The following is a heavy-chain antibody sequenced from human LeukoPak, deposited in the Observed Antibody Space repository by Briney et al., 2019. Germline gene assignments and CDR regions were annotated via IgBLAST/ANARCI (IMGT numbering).Heavy chain of an antibody. Sequence: GRSLRPSCAASGFTFSSYAMHWVRQPPGKGLESVAVISYDGSNKYYADSVKGRFTISRDNSKNTLYLQMNSLRAEDTAVYYCARDSGGYESDYFDYWGQGTLVTVSS. D-gene: IGHD3-3*01. V-gene: IGHV3-30*04. CDR1: GFTFSSYA. CDR2: ISYDGSNK. J-gene: IGHJ4*02. CDR3: ARDSGGYESDYFDY.